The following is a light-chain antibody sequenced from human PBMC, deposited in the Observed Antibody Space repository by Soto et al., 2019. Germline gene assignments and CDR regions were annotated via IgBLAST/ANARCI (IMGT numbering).Light chain of an antibody. CDR1: QSVSSNY. J-gene: IGKJ1*01. V-gene: IGKV3-20*01. CDR2: AAS. CDR3: RQYGSSPRT. Sequence: EIVLTQSPGTLSLSPGERATLSCRASQSVSSNYLAWYQQKPGQAPRLLIYAASSRITGSPDRFSGSGSGTDFTLTISRLEPEDFAVYHCRQYGSSPRTFGQGTTVEIK.